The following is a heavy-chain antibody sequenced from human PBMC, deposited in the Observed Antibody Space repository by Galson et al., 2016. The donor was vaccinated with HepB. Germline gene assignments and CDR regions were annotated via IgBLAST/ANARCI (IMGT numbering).Heavy chain of an antibody. CDR3: ARDRSRFSSGYYTGARDVFAI. CDR1: GFTVSNNY. D-gene: IGHD3-3*01. Sequence: SLRLSCAASGFTVSNNYMSWVRQAPGKGLDWVSVIYSGGSTHYADSVKGRFSISRDSSKNTLYLHMNSLRVEDTAVYYCARDRSRFSSGYYTGARDVFAIWGQGTVVTVSS. CDR2: IYSGGST. V-gene: IGHV3-66*01. J-gene: IGHJ3*02.